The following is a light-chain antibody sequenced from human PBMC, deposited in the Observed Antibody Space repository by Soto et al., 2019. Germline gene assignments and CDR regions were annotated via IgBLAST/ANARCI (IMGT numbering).Light chain of an antibody. CDR2: GAT. V-gene: IGKV3-15*01. CDR1: QSVRSN. Sequence: ETMMTQSPDTLSVSPGERATLSCRASQSVRSNLAWYQQKPGQAPRLRIYGATTRATGIPARLSGSGSGTEFTLTISSLQSEDFAVYYCQQYNDWWTFGQGTKVDIK. CDR3: QQYNDWWT. J-gene: IGKJ1*01.